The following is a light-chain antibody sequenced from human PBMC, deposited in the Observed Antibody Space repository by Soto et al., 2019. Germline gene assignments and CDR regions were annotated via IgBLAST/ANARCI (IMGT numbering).Light chain of an antibody. CDR1: SSDVGGYNY. J-gene: IGLJ1*01. CDR3: SSYAGSNNFNV. V-gene: IGLV2-8*01. CDR2: EVS. Sequence: QSALTQPPSASGSPGQSVTISCTGTSSDVGGYNYVSWYQQHPGKAPKLMIYEVSKRPSGVPDRFSGSKSGNTASLTGSGLQAEDEADYYCSSYAGSNNFNVFGTGTKVTVL.